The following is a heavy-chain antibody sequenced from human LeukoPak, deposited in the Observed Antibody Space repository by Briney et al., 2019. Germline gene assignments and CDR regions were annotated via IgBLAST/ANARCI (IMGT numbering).Heavy chain of an antibody. J-gene: IGHJ4*02. Sequence: PSETLSLTCAVYGGSFSGYYWSWIRQPPGKGLEWVGSIYHRGSTYYNPSLTSRVTISLDRSKKKFSLKLTSATAADTAVYFCARGAEYYAIWRGYAGYSDYWGQGISVTVSS. D-gene: IGHD3-3*01. CDR3: ARGAEYYAIWRGYAGYSDY. CDR2: IYHRGST. CDR1: GGSFSGYY. V-gene: IGHV4-34*01.